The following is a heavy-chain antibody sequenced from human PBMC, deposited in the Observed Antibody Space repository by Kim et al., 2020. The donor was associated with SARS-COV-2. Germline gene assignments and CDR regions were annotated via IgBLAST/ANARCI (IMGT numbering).Heavy chain of an antibody. D-gene: IGHD1-7*01. V-gene: IGHV4-34*01. CDR2: INHSGST. J-gene: IGHJ6*03. Sequence: SETLSLTCAVYGGSFSGYYWSWIRQPPGKGLEWIGEINHSGSTNYNPSLKSRVTISVDTSKNQFSLKLSSVTAADTAVYYCARGRNSPSALGYYYYYYL. CDR3: ARGRNSPSALGYYYYYYL. CDR1: GGSFSGYY.